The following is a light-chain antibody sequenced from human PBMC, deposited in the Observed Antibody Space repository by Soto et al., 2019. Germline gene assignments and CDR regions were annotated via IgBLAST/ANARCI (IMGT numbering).Light chain of an antibody. CDR1: QSVSSTY. Sequence: EIVLTQSPGTLSLSPGERATLSCRASQSVSSTYLAWFQQKPGQAPRLLMYGASNRATGIPDRFSGSGSGTDFTLTISRLEPEDFAVYYCQQHDTSPWTFGQGTKVEV. CDR3: QQHDTSPWT. CDR2: GAS. J-gene: IGKJ1*01. V-gene: IGKV3-20*01.